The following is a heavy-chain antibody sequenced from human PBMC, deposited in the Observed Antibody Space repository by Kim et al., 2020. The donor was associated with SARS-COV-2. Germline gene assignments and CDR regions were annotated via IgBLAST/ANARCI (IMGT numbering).Heavy chain of an antibody. Sequence: GGSLRLSCAASTFIFTNYCMNWVRQAPGKGLEWVASVSRSGDERYYVDSVKGRFTISRDNARKSLFLQMDGLTDEDTAVYYCVRCNGVNTCCLPVGSSDSWGEGTT. J-gene: IGHJ6*01. CDR2: VSRSGDER. CDR3: VRCNGVNTCCLPVGSSDS. V-gene: IGHV3-7*01. D-gene: IGHD2-2*01. CDR1: TFIFTNYC.